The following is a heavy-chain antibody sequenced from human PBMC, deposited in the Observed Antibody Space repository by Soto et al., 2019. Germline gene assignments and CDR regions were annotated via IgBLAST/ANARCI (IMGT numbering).Heavy chain of an antibody. CDR2: ISAYNGNT. V-gene: IGHV1-18*01. CDR3: ARDMTRAKYYDFWSGYYPFFDY. J-gene: IGHJ4*02. Sequence: GASVKVSCKASGYTFTSYGINWVRQAPGQGLEWMGWISAYNGNTNYAQKLQGRVTMTTDTSTSTAYMGLRSLRSDDTAVYYCARDMTRAKYYDFWSGYYPFFDYWGQGTLVTVSS. D-gene: IGHD3-3*01. CDR1: GYTFTSYG.